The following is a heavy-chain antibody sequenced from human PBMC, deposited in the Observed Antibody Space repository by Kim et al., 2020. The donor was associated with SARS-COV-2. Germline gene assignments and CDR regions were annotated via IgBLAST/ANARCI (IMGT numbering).Heavy chain of an antibody. CDR3: ARGLSAGY. V-gene: IGHV1-8*01. J-gene: IGHJ4*02. D-gene: IGHD3-16*02. CDR2: SGNT. Sequence: SGNTGYAQKFQGRVTMTRNTSIRTAYMELSSLRSEDTAVYYCARGLSAGYWGQGTLVTVSS.